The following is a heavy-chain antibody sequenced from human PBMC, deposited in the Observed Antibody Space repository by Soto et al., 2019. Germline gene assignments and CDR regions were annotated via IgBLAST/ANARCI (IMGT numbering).Heavy chain of an antibody. CDR1: GFTFSSYS. V-gene: IGHV3-21*01. D-gene: IGHD4-4*01. Sequence: EVQLVESGGGLVKPGGSLRLSCAASGFTFSSYSMNWVRQAPGKGLEWVSSISSSSSYIYYADSVKGRFTISRDNAKNSLYLQMNSLRAEDTAVYYCARADPAYSNYPGDYYYYGMDVWGQGTTVTVSS. CDR3: ARADPAYSNYPGDYYYYGMDV. J-gene: IGHJ6*02. CDR2: ISSSSSYI.